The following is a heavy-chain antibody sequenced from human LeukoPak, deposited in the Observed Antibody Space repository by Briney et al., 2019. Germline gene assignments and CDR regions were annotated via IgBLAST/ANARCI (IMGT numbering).Heavy chain of an antibody. J-gene: IGHJ5*02. V-gene: IGHV6-1*01. CDR2: TYYRSKWYH. D-gene: IGHD2-2*01. CDR1: GDSVSSESAA. CDR3: ARRLTQYDCFDP. Sequence: SQTLSLTCAISGDSVSSESAAWNWIRLSPSRGLEWLGRTYYRSKWYHEYAVSVKSRITINPDTSKNQFSLQLNSVTPEDTAVYYCARRLTQYDCFDPWGQGILVTVSS.